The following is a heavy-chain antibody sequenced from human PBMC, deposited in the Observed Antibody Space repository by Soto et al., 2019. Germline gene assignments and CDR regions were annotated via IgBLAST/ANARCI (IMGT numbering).Heavy chain of an antibody. Sequence: EVQLLESGGGLEQPGGSLRLSCAASGFTFSSFAMSWVRQSPAKGLEWVSAISGRGSSTYYAESVKGRFTISRDNSRNTRYLQMNSLRAEDTAGYYCTKEGYCSKTSCAERGVDALDSWGQGTVVTVSS. J-gene: IGHJ3*02. CDR3: TKEGYCSKTSCAERGVDALDS. CDR2: ISGRGSST. V-gene: IGHV3-23*01. D-gene: IGHD2-15*01. CDR1: GFTFSSFA.